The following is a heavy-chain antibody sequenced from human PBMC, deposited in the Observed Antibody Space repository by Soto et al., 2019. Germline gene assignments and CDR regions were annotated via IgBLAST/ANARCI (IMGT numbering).Heavy chain of an antibody. Sequence: QVQLVQSGAEVKKPGSSVKVSCKASGGTFSNYVVNWVRQAPGQGLEWMGRIIPISGAANYAQKFQGRVTSTADKYTSTSYMELSSLRSEDTAVYYCARDMTRTVVPYFDFWGQGTLVTVSS. J-gene: IGHJ4*02. CDR1: GGTFSNYV. CDR2: IIPISGAA. CDR3: ARDMTRTVVPYFDF. D-gene: IGHD1-7*01. V-gene: IGHV1-69*06.